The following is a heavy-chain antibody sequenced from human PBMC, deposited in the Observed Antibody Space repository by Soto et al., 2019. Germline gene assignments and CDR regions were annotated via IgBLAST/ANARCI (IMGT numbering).Heavy chain of an antibody. V-gene: IGHV3-33*01. Sequence: KGLEWVAVIWYDGSNKYYADSVKGRFTISRDTSKNTLYLQMNSLRAEDTAVYYFFQADDGIRGTVPVSAFLLNRSSDL. CDR3: FQADDGIRGTVPVSAFLLNRSSDL. D-gene: IGHD1-1*01. J-gene: IGHJ2*01. CDR2: IWYDGSNK.